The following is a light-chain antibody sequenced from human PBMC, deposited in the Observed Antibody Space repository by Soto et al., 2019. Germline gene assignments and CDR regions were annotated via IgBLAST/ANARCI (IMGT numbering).Light chain of an antibody. CDR2: ANN. V-gene: IGLV1-40*01. CDR3: QSYDTRLSGSV. J-gene: IGLJ2*01. CDR1: NSNIGAGSD. Sequence: QSVLTQPPSVSGAPGQSVTISCAGSNSNIGAGSDVHWYQHLPGTPPKVLIYANNDRPSGVADRFSGSKSGTSASLSITGLQAEYEADYYCQSYDTRLSGSVFGGGTKLTVL.